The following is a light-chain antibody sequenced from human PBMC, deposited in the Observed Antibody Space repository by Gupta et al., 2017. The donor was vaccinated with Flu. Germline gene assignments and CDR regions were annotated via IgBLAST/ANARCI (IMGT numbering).Light chain of an antibody. CDR1: QTLTSSF. CDR2: GAS. J-gene: IGKJ1*01. CDR3: QQYGSSPRT. Sequence: DIVLTQSPGTLSLSPGERATLSCRASQTLTSSFLGWYQQKPGQAPRFLIYGASNRAAGGPDRCSGDGSGTDCTLNISRLEPDDVAVDYCQQYGSSPRTFGEGTTVEVK. V-gene: IGKV3-20*01.